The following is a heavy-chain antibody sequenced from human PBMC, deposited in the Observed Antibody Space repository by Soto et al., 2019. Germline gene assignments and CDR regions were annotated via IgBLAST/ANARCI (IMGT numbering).Heavy chain of an antibody. Sequence: ASVKVSCKASGYTFTSYGISWVGQAPGQGLEWMGWISAYNGNTNYAQKLQGRVTMTTDTPTSTAYMELRSLRSDDTAVYYCARDLLTHYCSSTSCPMGYWGQGTLVTVSS. D-gene: IGHD2-2*01. V-gene: IGHV1-18*01. CDR3: ARDLLTHYCSSTSCPMGY. J-gene: IGHJ4*02. CDR1: GYTFTSYG. CDR2: ISAYNGNT.